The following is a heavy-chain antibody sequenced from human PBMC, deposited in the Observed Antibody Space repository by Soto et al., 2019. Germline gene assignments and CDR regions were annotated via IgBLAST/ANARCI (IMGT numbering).Heavy chain of an antibody. Sequence: SETLSLTCTVSGGSISSYYWSWIRQPPGKGLEWIGYIYYSGSTNYNPSLKSRVTISVDTSKNQFSLKLSSVTAADTAVYYCARGGKRYSSGWYYYDYWGQGTLVTVSS. CDR1: GGSISSYY. D-gene: IGHD6-19*01. CDR3: ARGGKRYSSGWYYYDY. CDR2: IYYSGST. V-gene: IGHV4-59*01. J-gene: IGHJ4*02.